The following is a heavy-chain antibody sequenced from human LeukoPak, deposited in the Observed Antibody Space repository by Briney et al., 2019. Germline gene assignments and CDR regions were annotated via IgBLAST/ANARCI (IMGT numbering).Heavy chain of an antibody. CDR2: IYYSEST. J-gene: IGHJ4*02. Sequence: SETLSLTCTVSGGSISSSSYYWGWIRQPPGKGLEWIGSIYYSESTHYNPSLKSRVTISVDTSKSQFSLKLSSVTAADTAVYYCARDKAIAANFDYWGQGTLVTVSS. CDR1: GGSISSSSYY. V-gene: IGHV4-39*07. D-gene: IGHD6-13*01. CDR3: ARDKAIAANFDY.